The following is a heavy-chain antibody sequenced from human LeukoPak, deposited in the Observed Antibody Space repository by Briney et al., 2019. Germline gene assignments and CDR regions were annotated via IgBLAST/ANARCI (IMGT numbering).Heavy chain of an antibody. Sequence: SETLSLTCTVSGGSFSSSGYNWGGIAQPQGKGRRGFGSTYYGGSTYYNPSLKSRVTISVDTSKNQFSLKLSSVTAADTAVYYCARVPLGYCSSTSCPLGYFDLWGRGTLVTVSS. V-gene: IGHV4-39*07. CDR1: GGSFSSSGYN. D-gene: IGHD2-2*01. CDR2: TYYGGST. J-gene: IGHJ2*01. CDR3: ARVPLGYCSSTSCPLGYFDL.